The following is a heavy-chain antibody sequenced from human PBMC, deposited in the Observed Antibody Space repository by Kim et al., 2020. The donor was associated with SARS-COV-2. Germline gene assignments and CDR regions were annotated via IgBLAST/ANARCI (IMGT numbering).Heavy chain of an antibody. D-gene: IGHD3-3*01. V-gene: IGHV4-34*01. CDR3: ARWGGLTILGVAPWGHYYSGMDV. CDR2: INHSGST. J-gene: IGHJ6*02. CDR1: GGSFSGYY. Sequence: SETLSLTCAVYGGSFSGYYWSWIRQPPGQGQEWIGKINHSGSTNYNPSLKRRVTISVYTSTNQFSLKLSSVTAAATAVYYCARWGGLTILGVAPWGHYYSGMDVWGQGTTVTVSS.